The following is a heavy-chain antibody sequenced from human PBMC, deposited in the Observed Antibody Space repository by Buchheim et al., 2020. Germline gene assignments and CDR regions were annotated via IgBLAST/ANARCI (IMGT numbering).Heavy chain of an antibody. CDR3: ARGGQTAAAVDNWFDP. Sequence: QVLLQESGPGLLKPSETLSLTCTVSGDSLRGYYWNWIRQPPGKGLEWIDYISYGGTTQYNPTLKSRVSITLDTSRDQFYLKMNTVTAADTAKYFCARGGQTAAAVDNWFDPWGQG. J-gene: IGHJ5*02. CDR2: ISYGGTT. V-gene: IGHV4-59*01. CDR1: GDSLRGYY. D-gene: IGHD1-14*01.